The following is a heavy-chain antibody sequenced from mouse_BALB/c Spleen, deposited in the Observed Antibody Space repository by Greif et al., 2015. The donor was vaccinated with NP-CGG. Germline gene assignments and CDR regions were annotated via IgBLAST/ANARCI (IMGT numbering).Heavy chain of an antibody. J-gene: IGHJ4*01. V-gene: IGHV1S137*01. Sequence: QVQLQQSGAELVRPGVSVKISCKGSGYTFTDYAMHWVKQSHAKSLEWIGVISTYYGDASYNQKFKGKATMTVDKSSSTAYMELARLTSEDSAIYYCARGLRGDYYAMDYWGQGTSVTVSS. CDR3: ARGLRGDYYAMDY. CDR2: ISTYYGDA. CDR1: GYTFTDYA. D-gene: IGHD2-2*01.